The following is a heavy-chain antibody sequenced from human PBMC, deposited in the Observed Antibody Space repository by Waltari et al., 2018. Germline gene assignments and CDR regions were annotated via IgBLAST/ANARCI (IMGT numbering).Heavy chain of an antibody. J-gene: IGHJ4*02. V-gene: IGHV3-7*01. CDR1: GFTFGKSW. CDR3: ARGGTYWVDY. Sequence: EVQLVQSGGDLVRPGGSLRLACAASGFTFGKSWMSWVRQAPGKGLEWMAYISPDGSEKYYVDSVKGRFTISRDNAENSLYLQMTSLRAEDTAVYYCARGGTYWVDYWGQGALVTVSS. D-gene: IGHD1-26*01. CDR2: ISPDGSEK.